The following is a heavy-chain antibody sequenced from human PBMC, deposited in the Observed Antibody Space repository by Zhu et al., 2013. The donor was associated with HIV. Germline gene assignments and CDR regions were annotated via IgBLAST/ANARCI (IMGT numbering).Heavy chain of an antibody. V-gene: IGHV1-2*02. CDR3: AREDQDGMDV. Sequence: QVQLLQSGAEVKKPGASVKVSCKASGYTFTGYYIHWVRQAPGQGLEWMGWINPNGGGINYAQRFQGRVTMTRDTSISTAYMELNRLRYEDTAVYYCAREDQDGMDVWGQGP. J-gene: IGHJ6*02. D-gene: IGHD2-15*01. CDR1: GYTFTGYY. CDR2: INPNGGGI.